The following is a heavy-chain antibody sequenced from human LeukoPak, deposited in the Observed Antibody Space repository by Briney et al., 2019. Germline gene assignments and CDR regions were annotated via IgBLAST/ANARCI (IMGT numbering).Heavy chain of an antibody. Sequence: SETLSLTCTVSGGSLSSYYWSWIRQPPGKGLEWIAYIYYSRSTKYNPSLKGRGTISIDTSKNQFSLKLSSVTAADTAVYYCALRRRGSSSWYNYYGMDVWGQGTTVTVSS. J-gene: IGHJ6*02. CDR3: ALRRRGSSSWYNYYGMDV. CDR2: IYYSRST. V-gene: IGHV4-59*08. D-gene: IGHD6-13*01. CDR1: GGSLSSYY.